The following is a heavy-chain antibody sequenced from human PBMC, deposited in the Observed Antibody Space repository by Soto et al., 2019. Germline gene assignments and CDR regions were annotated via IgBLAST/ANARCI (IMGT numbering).Heavy chain of an antibody. J-gene: IGHJ4*02. V-gene: IGHV3-15*07. Sequence: EVQLVESGGGLVKPGGSLRLSCAGSGFIFSNAWMNWVRQAPGKGLEWVGRIKSKPDGGTIDYAAPVKGRFTISRDGSNKTVYVQMNSLKTEDTGVYYCSTGPPSVGLVYLGQGTLVTVFS. D-gene: IGHD2-2*01. CDR2: IKSKPDGGTI. CDR1: GFIFSNAW. CDR3: STGPPSVGLVY.